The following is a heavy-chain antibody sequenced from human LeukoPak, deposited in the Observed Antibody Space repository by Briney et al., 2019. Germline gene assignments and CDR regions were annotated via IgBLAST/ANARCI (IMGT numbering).Heavy chain of an antibody. V-gene: IGHV1-8*02. J-gene: IGHJ4*02. D-gene: IGHD3-10*01. CDR1: GDTFSSYD. CDR2: INPNSGNA. Sequence: GGSVKVSCKASGDTFSSYDINWVRHASGQGLEWRGWINPNSGNAGYAQKFQGGGTMTRGTAISTASMWLCRRRSDYTAVCYCVRGTYGHPPLNYWGQGTLVTVSS. CDR3: VRGTYGHPPLNY.